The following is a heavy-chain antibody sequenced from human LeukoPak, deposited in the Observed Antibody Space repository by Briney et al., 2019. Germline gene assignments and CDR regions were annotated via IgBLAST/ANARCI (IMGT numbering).Heavy chain of an antibody. Sequence: SETLSLTCTVSGGAITNDGYYWTWIRQHPGKGLEWIAYIYVTGSTYYNPSLQSRVTMSLDTSRNQFSLELKSVTAADTAVYYCARAVKQVVVRFDYWGQGTLVTVSS. CDR2: IYVTGST. CDR1: GGAITNDGYY. J-gene: IGHJ4*02. D-gene: IGHD2-15*01. V-gene: IGHV4-31*03. CDR3: ARAVKQVVVRFDY.